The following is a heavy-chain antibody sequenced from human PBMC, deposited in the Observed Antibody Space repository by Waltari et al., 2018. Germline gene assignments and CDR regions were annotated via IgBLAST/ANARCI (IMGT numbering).Heavy chain of an antibody. V-gene: IGHV3-7*01. J-gene: IGHJ4*02. Sequence: EVRLVESGGGLVQPGGSLRLPCPAFGLPFSDYWMRWVRQAPGQGLEWVANIKQDGSEKYQVDPVKGRFTISRDNAKNSLYLQMNSLRAEDTAVYFCARGGSWAIDYWGQGTLVTVSS. D-gene: IGHD3-16*01. CDR2: IKQDGSEK. CDR1: GLPFSDYW. CDR3: ARGGSWAIDY.